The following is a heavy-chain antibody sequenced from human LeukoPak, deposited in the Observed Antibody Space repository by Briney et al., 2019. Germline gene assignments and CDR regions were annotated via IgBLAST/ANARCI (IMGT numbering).Heavy chain of an antibody. CDR2: ISRSGSTT. V-gene: IGHV3-48*03. Sequence: GGSLRLSCAASGFTFSSYEMNWVRQAPGKGLEWVSYISRSGSTTYYADSVKGRFTISRDNAKNSLYLQMNSLRADDTAVYYCARHYASGSHVGYWGQGTLVTVSS. CDR1: GFTFSSYE. D-gene: IGHD3-10*01. J-gene: IGHJ4*02. CDR3: ARHYASGSHVGY.